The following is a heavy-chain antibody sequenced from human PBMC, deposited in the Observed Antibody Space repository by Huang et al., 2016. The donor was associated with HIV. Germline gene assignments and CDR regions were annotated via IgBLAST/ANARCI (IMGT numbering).Heavy chain of an antibody. CDR2: FSPSSSFM. CDR3: VKDRGQQLSPFDS. V-gene: IGHV3-21*01. J-gene: IGHJ4*02. CDR1: GFRLAGFN. Sequence: VQLVDSGGGLVKPGGSLRLSCAASGFRLAGFNMFWVGQTPVKGLQWVASFSPSSSFMEYADPGKGRFSISRDNAKNSLYLQMNSLRGEDTAVYYCVKDRGQQLSPFDSWGQGTLVTVSS. D-gene: IGHD6-13*01.